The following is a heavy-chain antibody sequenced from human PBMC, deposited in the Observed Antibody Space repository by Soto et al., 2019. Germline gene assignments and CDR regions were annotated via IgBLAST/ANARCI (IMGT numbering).Heavy chain of an antibody. J-gene: IGHJ6*02. Sequence: QVQLLESGPGLLKPSETLSLTCSVSGGSMSPFYWSSIRQSPRKGLEWIGYIYYSGNTNYNPSLKSRVTISVDPSKDQFSLRLSSVTAADSAVYYCARGVYDYWSGYYAGSGVDVWGQGTTVIVSS. CDR1: GGSMSPFY. D-gene: IGHD3-3*01. V-gene: IGHV4-59*01. CDR3: ARGVYDYWSGYYAGSGVDV. CDR2: IYYSGNT.